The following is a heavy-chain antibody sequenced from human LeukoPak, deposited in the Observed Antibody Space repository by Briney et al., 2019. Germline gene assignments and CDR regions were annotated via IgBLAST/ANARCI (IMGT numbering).Heavy chain of an antibody. CDR3: ARGIAVAGTDY. CDR2: IHSKPGGT. D-gene: IGHD6-19*01. J-gene: IGHJ4*02. CDR1: GLIFTRYY. Sequence: ASVKVFCKACGLIFTRYYMHWARQTPGHRLESMVWIHSKPGGTNHAQKFQGRITMTRDKPSRTAYMELSRLRSDDMAVYYCARGIAVAGTDYWGQGTLDTVAS. V-gene: IGHV1-2*02.